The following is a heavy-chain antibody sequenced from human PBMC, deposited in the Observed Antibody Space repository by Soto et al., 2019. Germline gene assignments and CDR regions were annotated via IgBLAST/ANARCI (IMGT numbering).Heavy chain of an antibody. V-gene: IGHV4-39*01. CDR2: IYYSGST. Sequence: SETLSLTCTVSGGSISSSSYYWGWIRQPPGKGLEWIGSIYYSGSTYYNPSLKSRVTISVDTSKNQFSLKLSSVTAADTAVYYCARHRSGYQFYFDYWGQGTLVTVSS. CDR3: ARHRSGYQFYFDY. CDR1: GGSISSSSYY. J-gene: IGHJ4*02. D-gene: IGHD5-12*01.